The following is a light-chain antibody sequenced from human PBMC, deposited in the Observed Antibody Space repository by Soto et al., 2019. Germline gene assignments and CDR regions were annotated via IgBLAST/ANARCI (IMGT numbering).Light chain of an antibody. V-gene: IGKV1-33*01. J-gene: IGKJ2*01. CDR3: QHHDGAPYT. CDR2: DVS. CDR1: HHVNKY. Sequence: DIQMTQSPSSLSASVGDRVSITCQASHHVNKYLTWYQQKPGKAPNHLIYDVSKLKTGVASRFTGSRSGTQFTLTIATLQPEAFATYYCQHHDGAPYTFGQGTSLHIK.